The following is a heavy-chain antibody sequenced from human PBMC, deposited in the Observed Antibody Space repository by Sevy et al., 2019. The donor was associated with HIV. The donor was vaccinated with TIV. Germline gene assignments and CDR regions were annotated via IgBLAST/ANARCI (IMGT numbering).Heavy chain of an antibody. V-gene: IGHV1-18*01. D-gene: IGHD4-17*01. J-gene: IGHJ5*02. Sequence: ASVKVSCKASGYTFSSYGITWVRQAPGQGLEWMGWISAYNGNTNYAQKLQGRVTLTTDTSTNTAYMELGSLRSDDTAVYYCARARITVTTLNWFDPWGQGTLVTVSS. CDR2: ISAYNGNT. CDR3: ARARITVTTLNWFDP. CDR1: GYTFSSYG.